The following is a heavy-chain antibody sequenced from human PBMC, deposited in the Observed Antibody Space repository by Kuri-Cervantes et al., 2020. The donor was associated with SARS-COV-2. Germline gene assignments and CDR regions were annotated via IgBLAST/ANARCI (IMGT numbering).Heavy chain of an antibody. CDR1: GFTFSSYS. Sequence: GESLKISCAASGFTFSSYSMNWVRQAPGKGLEWVSSISSSSSYIYYADSVKGRFTISRDNAKNSLYLQMNSLRSDDADVYYCARDPGYSSSSVYYYYGMDVWGQGTTVTVSS. V-gene: IGHV3-21*04. CDR2: ISSSSSYI. CDR3: ARDPGYSSSSVYYYYGMDV. D-gene: IGHD6-6*01. J-gene: IGHJ6*02.